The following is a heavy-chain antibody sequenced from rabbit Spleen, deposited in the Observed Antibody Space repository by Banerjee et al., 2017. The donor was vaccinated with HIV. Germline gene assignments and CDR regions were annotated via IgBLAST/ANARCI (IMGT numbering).Heavy chain of an antibody. CDR1: GFPFSNKAV. CDR3: VRDQAGDADYGPYYLNL. D-gene: IGHD2-1*01. Sequence: EQLEESGGGLVKPEGSLTLTCKASGFPFSNKAVMCWVRQAPGKGLEWIACINAVTGKAVYASWAKGRFTFSSHNAQNTLYLQLSSLTAADTATYFCVRDQAGDADYGPYYLNLWGQGTLVTVS. J-gene: IGHJ4*01. V-gene: IGHV1S45*01. CDR2: INAVTGKA.